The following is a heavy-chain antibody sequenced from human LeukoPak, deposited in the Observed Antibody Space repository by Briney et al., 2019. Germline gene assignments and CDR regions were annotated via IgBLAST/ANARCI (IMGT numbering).Heavy chain of an antibody. J-gene: IGHJ4*02. CDR3: AREYFGSSGYQFDY. CDR1: GYTFTGYY. Sequence: ASVKVSCKASGYTFTGYYMHWVRQAPGQGLEWMGWINPNSGGTNYAQKFQGRVTMTRDTSISTAYMELSRLRSDDTAVYYCAREYFGSSGYQFDYWGQGTLVTVSS. V-gene: IGHV1-2*02. D-gene: IGHD3-22*01. CDR2: INPNSGGT.